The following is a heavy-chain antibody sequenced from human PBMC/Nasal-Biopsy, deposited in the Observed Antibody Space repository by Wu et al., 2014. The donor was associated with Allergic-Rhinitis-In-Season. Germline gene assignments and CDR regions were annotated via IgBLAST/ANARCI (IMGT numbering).Heavy chain of an antibody. D-gene: IGHD6-13*01. J-gene: IGHJ6*02. CDR1: SISRVTG. CDR3: ARDLWSAAGIGTKEYYYYGMDV. V-gene: IGHV4-4*02. Sequence: SISRVTGGVGRQPQEGLEWIGEIYHSGSTNYNPSLKSRVTISVDKSKNQFSLKLSSVTAADTAVYYCARDLWSAAGIGTKEYYYYGMDVWAKGPRSPSP. CDR2: IYHSGST.